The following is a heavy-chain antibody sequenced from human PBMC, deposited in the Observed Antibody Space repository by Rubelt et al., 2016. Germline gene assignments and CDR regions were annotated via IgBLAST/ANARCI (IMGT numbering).Heavy chain of an antibody. CDR1: GGSISSSSYY. CDR2: IYYSGRT. Sequence: QLQLQESGPGLVKPSETLSLTCTVSGGSISSSSYYWGWIRQPPGKGLEWIGSIYYSGRTTYSPSLKSRVTISVDPPKDLLSLGRSSVTAAETAVYYCARATYHYESSSDSPFDYWGQGTLVTVSS. CDR3: ARATYHYESSSDSPFDY. J-gene: IGHJ4*02. V-gene: IGHV4-39*07. D-gene: IGHD3-22*01.